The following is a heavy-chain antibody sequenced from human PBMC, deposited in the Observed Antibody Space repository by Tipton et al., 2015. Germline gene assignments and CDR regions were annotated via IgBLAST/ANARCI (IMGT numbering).Heavy chain of an antibody. CDR1: EFTFSNYA. CDR2: ISVSAVST. Sequence: SLRLSCVASEFTFSNYAMNWVRQAPGKGLEWVSSISVSAVSTNYADSVKGRFTISRDNSKNTLYLQMNSLRADDTAVYYCARDLGLLWFGEFDYWGQGTLVTVSS. J-gene: IGHJ4*02. CDR3: ARDLGLLWFGEFDY. V-gene: IGHV3-23*01. D-gene: IGHD3-10*01.